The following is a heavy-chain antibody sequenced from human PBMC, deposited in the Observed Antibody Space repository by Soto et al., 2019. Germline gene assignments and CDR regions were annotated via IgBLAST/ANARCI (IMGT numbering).Heavy chain of an antibody. V-gene: IGHV4-31*03. CDR1: GGSISSGGYY. CDR2: IYYSGST. CDR3: ASTSQMVYATDPPGAFDI. D-gene: IGHD2-8*01. J-gene: IGHJ3*02. Sequence: SETLSLTCTVSGGSISSGGYYWSWIRQHPGKGLEWIGYIYYSGSTYYNPSLKSRVTISVDTSKNQFSLKLSSVTAADTAVYYCASTSQMVYATDPPGAFDIWGQGTMVTVSS.